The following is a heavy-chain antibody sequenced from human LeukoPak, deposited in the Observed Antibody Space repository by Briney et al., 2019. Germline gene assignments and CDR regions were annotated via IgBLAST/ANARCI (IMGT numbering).Heavy chain of an antibody. CDR3: ASTSGGDYTFDY. CDR2: INPNSGST. CDR1: GYTFTGYY. J-gene: IGHJ4*02. Sequence: ASVKVSCKASGYTFTGYYMHWVRQAPGQGLEWMGWINPNSGSTNYAQKFQGRVTMTRDTSISTAYMELRSLRSDDTAVYYCASTSGGDYTFDYWGQGTLVTVSS. V-gene: IGHV1-2*02. D-gene: IGHD4-17*01.